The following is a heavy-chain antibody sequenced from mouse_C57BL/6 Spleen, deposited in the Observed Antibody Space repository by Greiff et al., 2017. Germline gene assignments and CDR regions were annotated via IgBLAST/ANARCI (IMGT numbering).Heavy chain of an antibody. D-gene: IGHD1-1*01. CDR2: IDPETGGT. CDR3: TRPYYGSSAYWYFDV. J-gene: IGHJ1*03. CDR1: GYTFTDYE. Sequence: VQLQQSGAELVRPGASVTLSCKASGYTFTDYEMHWVKQTPVHGLEWIGAIDPETGGTAYNQKFKGKAILTADKSSSTAYMELRSLTSEDSAVYYCTRPYYGSSAYWYFDVWGTGTTVTVSA. V-gene: IGHV1-15*01.